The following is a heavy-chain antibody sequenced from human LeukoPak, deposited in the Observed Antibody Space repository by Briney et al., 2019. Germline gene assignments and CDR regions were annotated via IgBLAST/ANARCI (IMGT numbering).Heavy chain of an antibody. J-gene: IGHJ4*02. V-gene: IGHV1-46*01. CDR3: ASGTTTKDTAMVLDY. D-gene: IGHD5-18*01. CDR2: INPSGGST. Sequence: ASVKVSCKASGYTFTSYYMHWVRQAPGQGLEWMGIINPSGGSTSYAQKFQGRVTMTRDTSTSTVYMELSSLRSEDTAVYYCASGTTTKDTAMVLDYWGQGTLVTVSS. CDR1: GYTFTSYY.